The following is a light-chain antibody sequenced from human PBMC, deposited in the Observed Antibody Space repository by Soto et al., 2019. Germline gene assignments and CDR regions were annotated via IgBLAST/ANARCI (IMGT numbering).Light chain of an antibody. CDR1: QSLLHSNGYNY. V-gene: IGKV2-28*01. J-gene: IGKJ3*01. CDR2: LGS. CDR3: MQALQTRST. Sequence: DIVMTQSPLSLPVTPGEPASISCRSSQSLLHSNGYNYLDWYLQKPGQSPQLLIYLGSNRASGVPDRFSGSGSGTDFTLKISRVEAGDVGVYYCMQALQTRSTFGPGTKVDIK.